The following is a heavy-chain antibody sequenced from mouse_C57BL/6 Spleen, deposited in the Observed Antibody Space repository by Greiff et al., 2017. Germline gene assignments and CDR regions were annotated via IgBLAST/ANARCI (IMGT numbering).Heavy chain of an antibody. Sequence: EVMLVESGGGLVQPGGSMKLSCAASGFTFSDAWMDWVRQSPEQGLEWVAEIRNKANNHATYYAESVKGRFTISRDDSKSSVYLQMNSLRAEDTGIYYCTRQGNYGKYFDYWGQGTTLTVSS. CDR2: IRNKANNHAT. V-gene: IGHV6-6*01. J-gene: IGHJ2*01. CDR3: TRQGNYGKYFDY. CDR1: GFTFSDAW. D-gene: IGHD2-1*01.